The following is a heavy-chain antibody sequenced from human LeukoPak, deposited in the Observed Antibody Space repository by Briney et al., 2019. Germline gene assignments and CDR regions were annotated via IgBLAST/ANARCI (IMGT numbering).Heavy chain of an antibody. J-gene: IGHJ4*02. V-gene: IGHV4-4*02. CDR1: GFTFSSYAM. Sequence: GSLRLSCAASGFTFSSYAMSWVRQPPGKGLEWIGEIYHSGSTNYNPSLKSRVTISVDKPKNQFSLKLSSVTAADTAVYYCASAVAGTLDYWGQGTLVTVSS. CDR2: IYHSGST. D-gene: IGHD6-19*01. CDR3: ASAVAGTLDY.